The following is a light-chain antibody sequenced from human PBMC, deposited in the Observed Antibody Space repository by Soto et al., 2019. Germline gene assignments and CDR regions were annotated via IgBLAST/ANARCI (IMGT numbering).Light chain of an antibody. CDR3: ATWDDSLNGL. CDR2: HNN. CDR1: RSSIGSKT. J-gene: IGLJ1*01. V-gene: IGLV1-44*01. Sequence: QSVLTQPPSASGTPGQRVTISCSGSRSSIGSKTVTWYQQLPGAAPKLLIYHNNQRPSGVPDRFSGSKSGTSASLAISGLQSEDEADYYCATWDDSLNGLFGPGTKVNVL.